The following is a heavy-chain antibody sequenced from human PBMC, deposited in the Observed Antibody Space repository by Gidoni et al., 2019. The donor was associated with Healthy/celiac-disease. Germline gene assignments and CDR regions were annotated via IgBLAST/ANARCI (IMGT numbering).Heavy chain of an antibody. CDR3: ARDRLTPDY. D-gene: IGHD7-27*01. Sequence: FTISRDNAKNTLYLQMNSLRAEVTAVYYCARDRLTPDYWGQGTLVTVSS. J-gene: IGHJ4*02. V-gene: IGHV3-74*01.